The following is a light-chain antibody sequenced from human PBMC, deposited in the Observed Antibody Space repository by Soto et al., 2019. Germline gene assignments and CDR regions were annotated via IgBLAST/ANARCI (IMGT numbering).Light chain of an antibody. V-gene: IGKV1-6*01. CDR3: LQDYEYPWT. CDR2: AAY. J-gene: IGKJ1*01. Sequence: AIQITHSPSSLSSSLGDRVTITFRASQGIRNDLNWYQQKPGKAPKLLIYAAYTLQSEVPSRFSGRGSGTDFTLTISSLQPEDFATYYCLQDYEYPWTFGRGTKVDIK. CDR1: QGIRND.